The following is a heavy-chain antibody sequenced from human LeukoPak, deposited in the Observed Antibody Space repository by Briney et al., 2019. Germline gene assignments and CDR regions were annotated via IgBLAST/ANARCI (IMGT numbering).Heavy chain of an antibody. CDR2: ISGSGGST. CDR1: GFTFSSCG. V-gene: IGHV3-23*01. D-gene: IGHD6-13*01. J-gene: IGHJ4*02. Sequence: GGSLRLSCAASGFTFSSCGMSWVRQAPGKGLEWVSSISGSGGSTHYTDSVKGRFTISRDNSKNTLYLQMNNLTDEDTAVYYCTKDAVVLTSGIAASSHEFWGQGTLVTVSS. CDR3: TKDAVVLTSGIAASSHEF.